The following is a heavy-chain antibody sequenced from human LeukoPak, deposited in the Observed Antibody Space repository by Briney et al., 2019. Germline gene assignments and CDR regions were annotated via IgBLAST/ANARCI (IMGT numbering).Heavy chain of an antibody. CDR3: ARVLGSSGSPDY. CDR2: IYYSGSI. CDR1: GASISSYY. J-gene: IGHJ4*02. Sequence: PSETLSLTCTVSGASISSYYWSWIRQPPGKGLEWIGDIYYSGSIKYNPSLKSRVTMSVDTSKNQFSLKLSSVTAADTAIYYCARVLGSSGSPDYWGQGTLVTVSS. V-gene: IGHV4-59*01. D-gene: IGHD3-22*01.